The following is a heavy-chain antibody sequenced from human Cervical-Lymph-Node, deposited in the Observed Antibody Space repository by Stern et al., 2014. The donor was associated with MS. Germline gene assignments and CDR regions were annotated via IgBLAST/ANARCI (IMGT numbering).Heavy chain of an antibody. D-gene: IGHD6-19*01. CDR2: ISHSGST. Sequence: QLQLQESGPGLVKPSETLSLTCTVSGGSIRSYFWSWIRQSPGRTLEWLGFISHSGSTNSNPSLKSRVTISRDTSKNHLSLMLRSVTAADTAVYYCAREAPGGSGWTPFDYWGQGILVTVSS. CDR3: AREAPGGSGWTPFDY. V-gene: IGHV4-59*01. J-gene: IGHJ4*02. CDR1: GGSIRSYF.